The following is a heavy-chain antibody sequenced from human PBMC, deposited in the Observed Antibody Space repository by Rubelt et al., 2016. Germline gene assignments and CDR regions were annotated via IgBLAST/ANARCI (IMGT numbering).Heavy chain of an antibody. Sequence: QVQLQESGPGLVKPSETLSLTCAVYGGSFSGYYWNWIRQRTGEGLEWIGEINRGGGTSYNPSLKSRVTISVDRSKNQVSLKLSPVTAADTAVYYCARHGLWSGNAIGYWGQGTLVTVSS. CDR1: GGSFSGYY. D-gene: IGHD5-18*01. V-gene: IGHV4-34*01. J-gene: IGHJ4*02. CDR2: INRGGGT. CDR3: ARHGLWSGNAIGY.